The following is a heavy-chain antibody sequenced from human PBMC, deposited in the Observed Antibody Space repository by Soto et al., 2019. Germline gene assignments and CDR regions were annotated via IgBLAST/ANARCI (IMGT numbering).Heavy chain of an antibody. CDR1: GGSINSGNYY. Sequence: SETLSLTCTVSGGSINSGNYYWSWIRQHPGKGLEWIGYIHYSGSTYYNPSLKSRVTISVDTSKNQFSLKLSSVTAADTAVYYCATERKASTGFDLWGQGTLVTVSS. CDR3: ATERKASTGFDL. J-gene: IGHJ4*02. D-gene: IGHD2-8*02. CDR2: IHYSGST. V-gene: IGHV4-31*03.